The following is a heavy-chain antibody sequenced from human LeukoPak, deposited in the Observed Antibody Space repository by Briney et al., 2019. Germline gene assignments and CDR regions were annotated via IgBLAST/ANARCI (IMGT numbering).Heavy chain of an antibody. D-gene: IGHD3-10*01. V-gene: IGHV1-69*05. J-gene: IGHJ4*02. CDR2: IIPIFGTA. CDR1: GGTFSSYA. CDR3: ARDRPLHYGSGSYPDY. Sequence: SVKVSCKASGGTFSSYAISWVRQAPGQGLEWMGGIIPIFGTANYAQKLQGRVTMTTDTSTSTAYMELRSLRSDDTAVYYCARDRPLHYGSGSYPDYWGQGTLVTVSS.